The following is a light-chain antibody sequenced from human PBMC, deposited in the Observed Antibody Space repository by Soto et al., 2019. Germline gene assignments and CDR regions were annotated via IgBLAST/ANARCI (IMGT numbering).Light chain of an antibody. CDR3: QQYGSSRWT. V-gene: IGKV3-20*01. CDR2: GAS. J-gene: IGKJ1*01. CDR1: QSVTSSF. Sequence: EIVLTQSPGTLSLSPVQRATLSCSASQSVTSSFLAWYQQKPGQAPRLLIYGASSRATGIPDRFSGSGSGADFTLTISGLEPEDFAVYSCQQYGSSRWTFGQGTKVDIK.